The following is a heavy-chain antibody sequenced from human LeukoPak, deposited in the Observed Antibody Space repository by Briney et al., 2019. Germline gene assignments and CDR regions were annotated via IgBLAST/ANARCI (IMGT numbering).Heavy chain of an antibody. V-gene: IGHV3-21*04. Sequence: GGSLRLSCAASGFTFSSYSMNWVRQAPGKGLEWVSSISSSSSYIYYADSVKGRFTISRDNAKNSLYLQMNSLRAEDTALYYCAKDMEYYYDSSGYPDYWGQGTLVTVSS. D-gene: IGHD3-22*01. CDR1: GFTFSSYS. CDR3: AKDMEYYYDSSGYPDY. CDR2: ISSSSSYI. J-gene: IGHJ4*02.